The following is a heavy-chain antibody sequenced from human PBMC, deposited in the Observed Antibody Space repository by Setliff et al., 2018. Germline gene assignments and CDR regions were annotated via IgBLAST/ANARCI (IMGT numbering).Heavy chain of an antibody. V-gene: IGHV1-18*01. Sequence: SVKVSCKASGYIFTRYRIAWVRQSPGQGLEWMGWISTRNDDTGYAQKFKGRVTLTTDTSTNTAYMELRSLRSDDTAVYYCARRSGDRGMTTGWPDDFDYWGRGTLVTVSS. CDR3: ARRSGDRGMTTGWPDDFDY. J-gene: IGHJ4*01. CDR2: ISTRNDDT. D-gene: IGHD4-17*01. CDR1: GYIFTRYR.